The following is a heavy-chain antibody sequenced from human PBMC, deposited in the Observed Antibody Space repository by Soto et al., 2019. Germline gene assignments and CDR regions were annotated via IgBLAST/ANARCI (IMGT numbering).Heavy chain of an antibody. D-gene: IGHD2-8*01. CDR2: IYYSGST. V-gene: IGHV4-59*01. Sequence: PSETLSLTCTVSGGSISSYYWSWIRQPPGKGLEWIGYIYYSGSTNYNPSLKSRVTISVDTSKNQFSLKLSSVTAADTAVYYCARSNRLHCGQGTLATVYS. J-gene: IGHJ4*02. CDR1: GGSISSYY. CDR3: ARSNRLH.